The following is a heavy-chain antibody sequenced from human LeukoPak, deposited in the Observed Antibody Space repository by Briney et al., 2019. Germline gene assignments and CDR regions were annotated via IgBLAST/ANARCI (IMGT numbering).Heavy chain of an antibody. Sequence: SETLSLTCTVSGGSISSYYWSWIRQPPGKGLEWIGYIYYSGSTNYNPSLKSRVTISVDTSKNQFSLKLSSVTAADTAVYYCARSGPSIAAAGTSVYMDVWGKGTTVTVSS. CDR1: GGSISSYY. D-gene: IGHD6-13*01. J-gene: IGHJ6*03. CDR3: ARSGPSIAAAGTSVYMDV. V-gene: IGHV4-59*01. CDR2: IYYSGST.